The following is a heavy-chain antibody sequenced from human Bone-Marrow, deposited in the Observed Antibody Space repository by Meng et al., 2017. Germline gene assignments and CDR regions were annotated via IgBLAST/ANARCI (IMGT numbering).Heavy chain of an antibody. CDR1: GFTFSSYG. D-gene: IGHD2-2*01. Sequence: GESLKISCAASGFTFSSYGMHWVRQAPGKGLEWVAVIWYDGSNKYYADSVKGRFTISRDNSKNTLYLQMNSLRAEDTAVYYCAKDTGTKIVVVPAAIPDWGQGTLVTVSS. J-gene: IGHJ4*02. V-gene: IGHV3-33*06. CDR2: IWYDGSNK. CDR3: AKDTGTKIVVVPAAIPD.